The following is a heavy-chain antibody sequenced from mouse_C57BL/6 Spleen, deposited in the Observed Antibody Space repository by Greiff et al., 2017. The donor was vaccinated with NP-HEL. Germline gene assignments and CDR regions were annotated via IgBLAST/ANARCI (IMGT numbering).Heavy chain of an antibody. CDR3: VHGSSYFAMDY. Sequence: GGGLVQPKGSLKLSCAASGFSFNTYAMNWVRQAPGKGLEWVARIRSKSNNYATYYADSVKDRFTISRDDSESLLYLQMNNLKTEDTARYYCVHGSSYFAMDYWGKGTSVTVSS. J-gene: IGHJ4*01. V-gene: IGHV10-1*01. D-gene: IGHD1-1*01. CDR1: GFSFNTYA. CDR2: IRSKSNNYAT.